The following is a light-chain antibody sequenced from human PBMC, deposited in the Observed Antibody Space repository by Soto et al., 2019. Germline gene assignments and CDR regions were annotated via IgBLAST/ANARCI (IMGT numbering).Light chain of an antibody. CDR2: EVN. J-gene: IGLJ1*01. CDR1: SSDVGGYNY. V-gene: IGLV2-8*01. Sequence: VLTQPRYATWTSRQSGDISCNGTSSDVGGYNYVSWYQQHPGKAPKLMIYEVNKRPSGVPDRFSGSKSGNTASLTVSGLQAEDEADYYCSSYAGSSNVFGTGTKVTVL. CDR3: SSYAGSSNV.